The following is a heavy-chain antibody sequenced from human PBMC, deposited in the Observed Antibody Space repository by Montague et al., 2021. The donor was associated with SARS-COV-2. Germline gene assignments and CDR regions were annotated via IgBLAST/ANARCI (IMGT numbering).Heavy chain of an antibody. D-gene: IGHD6-19*01. CDR2: INSDVTNT. V-gene: IGHV3-74*01. J-gene: IGHJ6*02. Sequence: SLRLSCAASGFSFSDYWMHWVRQAPGKGLVWVSRINSDVTNTIXXXSXXXRFXISRDNAGNTLYLQMNSLRVEDAGVYFCVRETLPWASSEWYTSDYYDMDVWGQGTTVTVSS. CDR1: GFSFSDYW. CDR3: VRETLPWASSEWYTSDYYDMDV.